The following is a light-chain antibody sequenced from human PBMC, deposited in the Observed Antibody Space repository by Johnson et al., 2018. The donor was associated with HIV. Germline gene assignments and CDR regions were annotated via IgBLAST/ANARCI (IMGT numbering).Light chain of an antibody. CDR1: SSIIRNNY. CDR3: GTWDSSLSAYV. V-gene: IGLV1-51*02. Sequence: QSALTQPPSVSAAPGQKVTISCSGSSSIIRNNYVSWYQQLPGAAPKLLIYENDRRPSGIPDRFSGSKSGTSATLGITGLQTGDEADYYCGTWDSSLSAYVFGTGTKVTVL. J-gene: IGLJ1*01. CDR2: END.